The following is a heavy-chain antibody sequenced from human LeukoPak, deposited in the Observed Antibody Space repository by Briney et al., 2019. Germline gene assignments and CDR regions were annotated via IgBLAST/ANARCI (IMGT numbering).Heavy chain of an antibody. CDR3: AKQMFRGFYYYGMDV. CDR2: ISYDGSNK. Sequence: QSGRSLRLSCAASGFTFSSYGMHWVRQAPGKGLEWVAVISYDGSNKYYVDSVKGRFTISRDNSKNTLYLQMNSLRAEDTAVYYCAKQMFRGFYYYGMDVWGQGTTVTVSS. D-gene: IGHD3-10*02. V-gene: IGHV3-30*18. J-gene: IGHJ6*02. CDR1: GFTFSSYG.